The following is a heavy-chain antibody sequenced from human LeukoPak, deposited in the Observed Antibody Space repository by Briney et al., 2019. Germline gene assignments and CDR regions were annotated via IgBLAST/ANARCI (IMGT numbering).Heavy chain of an antibody. CDR1: GLTVRSNC. CDR2: ISSSSSYI. V-gene: IGHV3-21*01. J-gene: IGHJ5*02. CDR3: ARWGPPYCSGGSCYSVWFDP. Sequence: TGGSLRLSCAASGLTVRSNCVSWVRQAPGKGLEWVSSISSSSSYIYYADSVKGRFTISRDNAKNSLYLQMNSLRAEDTAVYYCARWGPPYCSGGSCYSVWFDPWGQGTLVTVSS. D-gene: IGHD2-15*01.